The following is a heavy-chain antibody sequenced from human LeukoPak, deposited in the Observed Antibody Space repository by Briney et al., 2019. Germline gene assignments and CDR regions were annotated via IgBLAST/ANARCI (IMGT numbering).Heavy chain of an antibody. Sequence: GGSLRLSCAASGFTFSNYAIHWVRQAPGKGLEWVANIKQDGSEKYYVDSVKGRFTISRDNAKNSLYLQMNSLRAEDTAVYYCARSERGYSGYDPFDYWGQGTLVTVSS. CDR3: ARSERGYSGYDPFDY. CDR1: GFTFSNYA. V-gene: IGHV3-7*01. CDR2: IKQDGSEK. D-gene: IGHD5-12*01. J-gene: IGHJ4*02.